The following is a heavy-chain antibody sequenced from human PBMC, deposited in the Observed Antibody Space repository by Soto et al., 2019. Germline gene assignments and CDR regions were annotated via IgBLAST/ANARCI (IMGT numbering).Heavy chain of an antibody. J-gene: IGHJ6*02. V-gene: IGHV3-7*04. CDR3: ARFYYDSSGYLPSPYYYYYGMDV. D-gene: IGHD3-22*01. Sequence: VGSLRLSCAVSGFTFSSYWMSWVRQAPGKGLEWVANIKQDGSEKYYVDSVKGRFTISRDNAKNSLYLQMNSLRAEDTAVYYCARFYYDSSGYLPSPYYYYYGMDVWGQGTTVTVSS. CDR1: GFTFSSYW. CDR2: IKQDGSEK.